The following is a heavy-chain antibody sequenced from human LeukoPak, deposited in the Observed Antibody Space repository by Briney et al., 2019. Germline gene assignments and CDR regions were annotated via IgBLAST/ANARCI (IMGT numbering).Heavy chain of an antibody. Sequence: PGGSLRLSCAASGFTFSSYTMNWVRQAPGKGLEWVSGISGRSDSTNYADSVKGRFTISRDNSKNTLYLQINSLRAEDTAVYYCARADAYADLKPFDYWGQGTLVPVSS. CDR1: GFTFSSYT. J-gene: IGHJ4*02. CDR2: ISGRSDST. D-gene: IGHD4-17*01. V-gene: IGHV3-23*01. CDR3: ARADAYADLKPFDY.